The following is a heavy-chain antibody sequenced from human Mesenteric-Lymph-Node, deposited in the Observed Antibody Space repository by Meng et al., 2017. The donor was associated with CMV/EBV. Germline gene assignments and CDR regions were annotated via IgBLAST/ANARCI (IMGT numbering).Heavy chain of an antibody. J-gene: IGHJ4*02. CDR3: ARVCSSTSCNDY. Sequence: TVSGGSISSGGYYWSWIRQHPGKGLEWIGYIYYSGSTYYNPSLKSRVTISVDTSKNQFSLKLRSVTAADTAIYYCARVCSSTSCNDYWGQGTLVTVSS. D-gene: IGHD2-2*01. CDR1: GGSISSGGYY. CDR2: IYYSGST. V-gene: IGHV4-31*03.